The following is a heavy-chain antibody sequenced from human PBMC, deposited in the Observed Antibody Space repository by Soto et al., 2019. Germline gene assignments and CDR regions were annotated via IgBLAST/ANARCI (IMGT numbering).Heavy chain of an antibody. J-gene: IGHJ6*02. V-gene: IGHV5-10-1*01. Sequence: PGESLKISCKGSGYSFTSYWISWVRQMPGKGLEWMGRIDPSDSYTNYSPSFQGHVTISADKSLSTAYLQWSSLKASDTAMYYCARLAMATRRGYYGMDVWGQGTKVTVSS. CDR3: ARLAMATRRGYYGMDV. CDR2: IDPSDSYT. D-gene: IGHD5-12*01. CDR1: GYSFTSYW.